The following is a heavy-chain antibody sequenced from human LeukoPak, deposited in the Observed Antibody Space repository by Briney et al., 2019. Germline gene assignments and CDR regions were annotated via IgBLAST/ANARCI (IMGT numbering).Heavy chain of an antibody. CDR1: GGSISSSSYY. CDR3: ASSSGHAFDI. Sequence: SETLSLTCTVSGGSISSSSYYWGWIRQPPGKGLEWIGSIYYSGSTYYNPSLKSRVTISVDTSKNQFSLKLSSVTAADMAVYYCASSSGHAFDIWGQGTMVTVSS. CDR2: IYYSGST. V-gene: IGHV4-39*01. J-gene: IGHJ3*02.